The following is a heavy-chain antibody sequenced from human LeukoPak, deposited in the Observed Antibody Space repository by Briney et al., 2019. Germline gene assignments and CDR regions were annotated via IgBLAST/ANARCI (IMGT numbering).Heavy chain of an antibody. CDR2: VNSDGSST. D-gene: IGHD3-16*02. CDR1: GFTFSSYW. CDR3: ARGEYDYVWGSYPQSDY. V-gene: IGHV3-74*01. J-gene: IGHJ4*02. Sequence: GGSLSLSCAASGFTFSSYWMYWVRQAPGQGLVWVSRVNSDGSSTSYADSAKGRFTISRDNAKNTLYLQMNSLRAEDTAVYYCARGEYDYVWGSYPQSDYWGQGTLVTVSS.